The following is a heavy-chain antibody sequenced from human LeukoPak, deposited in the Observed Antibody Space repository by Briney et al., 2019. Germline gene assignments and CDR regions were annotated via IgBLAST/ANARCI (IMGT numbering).Heavy chain of an antibody. CDR3: ARVPDIVVVVAATLIDYFDY. CDR2: ISAYNGNT. D-gene: IGHD2-15*01. J-gene: IGHJ4*02. CDR1: GYTFTSYG. Sequence: ASVKVSCKASGYTFTSYGISWVRQAPGQGLEWMGWISAYNGNTNYAQKLQGRVTMTTDTSTSTAYMELRSLRSGDTAVYYCARVPDIVVVVAATLIDYFDYGGQGTLVTVSS. V-gene: IGHV1-18*01.